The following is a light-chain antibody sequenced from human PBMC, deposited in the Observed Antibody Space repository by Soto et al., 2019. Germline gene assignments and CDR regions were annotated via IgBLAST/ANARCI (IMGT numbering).Light chain of an antibody. CDR3: SSYTSTSTYV. V-gene: IGLV2-14*01. CDR1: SSDVGAYDY. J-gene: IGLJ1*01. Sequence: QSALTQPASVSGSPGQSITISCTGTSSDVGAYDYVSWYQQHPGKAPKFMIYEVTNRPPGVSHRFSGSKSGNTASLTISGLQAEDEADYYCSSYTSTSTYVFGTGTK. CDR2: EVT.